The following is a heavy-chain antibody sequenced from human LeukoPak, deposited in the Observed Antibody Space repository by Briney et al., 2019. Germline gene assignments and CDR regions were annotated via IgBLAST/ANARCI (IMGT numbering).Heavy chain of an antibody. V-gene: IGHV1-2*02. CDR1: GYTFTGYY. CDR3: ARVKTMIIVVSLFDY. D-gene: IGHD3-22*01. CDR2: INPNSGGT. J-gene: IGHJ4*02. Sequence: ASVKVSCKASGYTFTGYYIHWVRQAPGQGLEWMGWINPNSGGTNSAQKFQGRVTMTRDTSISTAYMELRLRSDDTAVYYCARVKTMIIVVSLFDYWGQGTLVTVSS.